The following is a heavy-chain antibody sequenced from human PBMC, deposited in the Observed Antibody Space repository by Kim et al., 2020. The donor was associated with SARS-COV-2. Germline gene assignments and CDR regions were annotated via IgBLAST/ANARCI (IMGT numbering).Heavy chain of an antibody. J-gene: IGHJ6*02. Sequence: GGSLRLSCAASGFTFSSYAMSWVRQAPGKGLEWVSAISGSCGSTYYADSVKGRFTISRDNSKNTLYLQMNSLRAEDTAVYYCAKIIAAAAGYYYYYGMDVWGQGTTVTVSS. D-gene: IGHD6-13*01. V-gene: IGHV3-23*01. CDR1: GFTFSSYA. CDR3: AKIIAAAAGYYYYYGMDV. CDR2: ISGSCGST.